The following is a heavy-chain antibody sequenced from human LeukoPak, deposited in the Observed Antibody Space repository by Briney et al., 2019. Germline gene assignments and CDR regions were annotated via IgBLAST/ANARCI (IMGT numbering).Heavy chain of an antibody. D-gene: IGHD4-11*01. J-gene: IGHJ6*03. CDR2: INPNSGGT. CDR1: GYTFTDYY. CDR3: ARGPQSTVIERHYYYYMDV. V-gene: IGHV1-2*02. Sequence: ASVKVSCKASGYTFTDYYMYWVRQAPGQGLEWMGWINPNSGGTNYAQKFQGRVTMTRDTSISTAYMELSRLRSDDTAVYYCARGPQSTVIERHYYYYMDVWGKGTTVTVSS.